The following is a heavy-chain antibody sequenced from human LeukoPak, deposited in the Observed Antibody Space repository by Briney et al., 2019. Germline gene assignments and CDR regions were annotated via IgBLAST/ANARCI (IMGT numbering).Heavy chain of an antibody. D-gene: IGHD3-3*01. V-gene: IGHV1-18*01. CDR3: ARDQGVLRSSEWLCFGMDV. J-gene: IGHJ6*02. CDR2: INPYNGDT. CDR1: GYSFSDYG. Sequence: ASVKVSCKASGYSFSDYGISWVRQAPRQGLEWMGWINPYNGDTNYPQKLQGRVTMTTDTSATTAYMNLRSLRPDDTAVYYCARDQGVLRSSEWLCFGMDVWGQGTTVSVS.